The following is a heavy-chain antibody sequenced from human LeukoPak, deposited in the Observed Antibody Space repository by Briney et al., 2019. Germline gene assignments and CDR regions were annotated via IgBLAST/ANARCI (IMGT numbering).Heavy chain of an antibody. CDR3: ARSPTSSSGFVAFDP. V-gene: IGHV6-1*01. CDR1: GDSVSSNSAA. Sequence: SQTLSLTCVISGDSVSSNSAAWIWIRQSPSRGLEWLGRTYYRSKWYSDYAVSVKSRITINPDTSKNQFSLQLNSVTPEDTAVYYCARSPTSSSGFVAFDPWGQGTLVTVSS. J-gene: IGHJ5*02. D-gene: IGHD1-26*01. CDR2: TYYRSKWYS.